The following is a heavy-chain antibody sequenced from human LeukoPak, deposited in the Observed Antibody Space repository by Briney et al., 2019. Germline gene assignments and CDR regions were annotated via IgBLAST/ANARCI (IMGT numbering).Heavy chain of an antibody. CDR3: ARREGKQNHGDLDDAFDI. Sequence: GESLKISCKGSGYSFTSYWIGWVRQMPGKGLEWMGIIYPGDSDTRYSPSFQGQVTISADKSISTAYLQWSSLKASDTAMYYCARREGKQNHGDLDDAFDIWGQGTMVTVSS. CDR1: GYSFTSYW. J-gene: IGHJ3*02. V-gene: IGHV5-51*01. CDR2: IYPGDSDT. D-gene: IGHD4-17*01.